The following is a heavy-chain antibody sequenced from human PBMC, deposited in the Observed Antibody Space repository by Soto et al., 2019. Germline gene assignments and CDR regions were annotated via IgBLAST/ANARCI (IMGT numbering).Heavy chain of an antibody. J-gene: IGHJ5*02. D-gene: IGHD2-8*01. V-gene: IGHV4-59*01. CDR1: GGSISSYY. CDR3: ARNVEMAPNPEWWFAP. Sequence: PSATQSLTCTVSGGSISSYYWSWIRQPAGKGLEWIGYIYYIGSANYHPPLKSRVTISVDTSKNQFSLKLSSGTAADTAVYYCARNVEMAPNPEWWFAPWGQGTLVTVS. CDR2: IYYIGSA.